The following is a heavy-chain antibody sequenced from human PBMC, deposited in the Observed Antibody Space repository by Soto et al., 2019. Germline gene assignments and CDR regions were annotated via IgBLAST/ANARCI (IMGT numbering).Heavy chain of an antibody. Sequence: QVQLQESGPGLVKPSGTLSLTCAVSGGSISSSNWWSWVRQPPGKGLEWIGEIYHSGSTNYNPSLRRRVTMSVDKSNNPSPPKLSSVAAADTAVYYCARAREQLVLGGFDPWGQGTLVTVSS. CDR3: ARAREQLVLGGFDP. D-gene: IGHD6-13*01. CDR2: IYHSGST. J-gene: IGHJ5*02. CDR1: GGSISSSNW. V-gene: IGHV4-4*02.